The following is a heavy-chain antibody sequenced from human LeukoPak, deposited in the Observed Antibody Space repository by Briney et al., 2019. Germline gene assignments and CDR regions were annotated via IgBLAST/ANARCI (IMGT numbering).Heavy chain of an antibody. D-gene: IGHD4-11*01. CDR3: AKDAQRGFDYSNSLEN. V-gene: IGHV3-33*06. CDR2: IWSDGTNQ. CDR1: GFTFSHYG. J-gene: IGHJ4*02. Sequence: PGGSLRLSCAAAGFTFSHYGMHWVRQAPGKGLEWVAVIWSDGTNQYYADSVKGRFTISRDDSGNTVYLQMNSLRPEDTAVYYCAKDAQRGFDYSNSLENWGQGTPVTVST.